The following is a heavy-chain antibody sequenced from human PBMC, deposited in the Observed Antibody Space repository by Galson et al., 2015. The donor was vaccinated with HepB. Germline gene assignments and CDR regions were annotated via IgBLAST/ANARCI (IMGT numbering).Heavy chain of an antibody. D-gene: IGHD6-19*01. CDR1: GGTFSSYS. CDR2: IIPLLGIT. J-gene: IGHJ3*01. Sequence: SCKASGGTFSSYSISWVRQAPGQGLEWMGRIIPLLGITNYSQRFQGRVMISADKSTGTVYMGLSSLRSEDTAVYFCARGTAVAEDSFDLWGQGTVPTVSS. V-gene: IGHV1-69*02. CDR3: ARGTAVAEDSFDL.